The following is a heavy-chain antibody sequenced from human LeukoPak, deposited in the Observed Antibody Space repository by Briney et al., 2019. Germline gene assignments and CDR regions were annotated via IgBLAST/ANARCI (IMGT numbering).Heavy chain of an antibody. CDR3: AKSGRRGYSYGHRFKYYFES. D-gene: IGHD5-18*01. Sequence: PGRSLRLSCAASGFTFSSYGMYWVRQAPGKGLEGVAVISYDGSNKYYVDSVKGRFTISRDNSKNTLDLQMNSLRAEDTAVYYCAKSGRRGYSYGHRFKYYFESWGQGTLVTVSS. V-gene: IGHV3-30*18. J-gene: IGHJ4*02. CDR2: ISYDGSNK. CDR1: GFTFSSYG.